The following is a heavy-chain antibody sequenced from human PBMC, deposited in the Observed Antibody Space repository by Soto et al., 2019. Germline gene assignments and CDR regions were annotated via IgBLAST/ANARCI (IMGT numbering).Heavy chain of an antibody. CDR3: ARGASVTPVNFDY. CDR1: GGSFSGYY. J-gene: IGHJ4*02. V-gene: IGHV4-34*01. CDR2: INHSGST. D-gene: IGHD4-4*01. Sequence: KPSETLSLTCAVYGGSFSGYYWSWIRQPPGKGLEWIGEINHSGSTNYNPSLKSRVTISVDTSKNQFSLKLSSVTAADTAVYYCARGASVTPVNFDYWGQGTLVTVSS.